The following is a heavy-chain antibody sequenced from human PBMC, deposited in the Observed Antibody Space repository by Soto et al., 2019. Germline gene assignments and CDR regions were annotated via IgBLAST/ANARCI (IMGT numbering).Heavy chain of an antibody. CDR3: ARVAYYYDSSGYFY. Sequence: GGSLRLSCAASGFTFSNYALHWVRQAPGKGLEWVAVISDDGSNKYYADSVKGRFTISRDNSKNTLYLQMNSLRAEDTAMYYCARVAYYYDSSGYFYWGQGTLVTVSS. CDR1: GFTFSNYA. V-gene: IGHV3-30-3*01. CDR2: ISDDGSNK. J-gene: IGHJ4*02. D-gene: IGHD3-22*01.